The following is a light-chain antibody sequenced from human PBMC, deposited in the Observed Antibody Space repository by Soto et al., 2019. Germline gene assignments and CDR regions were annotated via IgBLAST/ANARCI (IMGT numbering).Light chain of an antibody. CDR2: GAS. CDR1: QSVSSRS. CDR3: QQFGTSRLT. V-gene: IGKV3-20*01. J-gene: IGKJ4*01. Sequence: EIVLTQSPGTLSLSPGERATLSCRASQSVSSRSLAWYQQKPGQAPRLLIYGASNRATGIPDRFSGSGSGTDFTLTISRLEPEDFAMYYCQQFGTSRLTFGGGTKVEI.